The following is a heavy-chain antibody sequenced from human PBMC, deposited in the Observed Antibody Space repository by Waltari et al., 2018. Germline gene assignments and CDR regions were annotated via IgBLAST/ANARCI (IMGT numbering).Heavy chain of an antibody. V-gene: IGHV3-53*01. CDR1: GFTVSSNY. Sequence: EVQLVESGGGLIQPGGSLRLSCAASGFTVSSNYMSWVRQAPGKGLDWVSVIYSGGSTYYADSVKGRFTISRDNSKNTLYLQMNSLRAEDTAVYYCARGYYSSGYYSDYWGQGTLVTVSS. D-gene: IGHD3-22*01. CDR2: IYSGGST. J-gene: IGHJ4*02. CDR3: ARGYYSSGYYSDY.